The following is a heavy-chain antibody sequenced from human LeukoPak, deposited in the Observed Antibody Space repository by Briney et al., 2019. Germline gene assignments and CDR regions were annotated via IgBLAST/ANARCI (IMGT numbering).Heavy chain of an antibody. Sequence: PGGSLRLSCAASGFTFSSYAMSWVRQAPGKGLEWVSAISGSGGSTYYADSVKGRFTVSRDNSKNTLYLQMNSLRAEDTAVYYCAKDSGYDLIGWFDPWGQGTLVTVSS. CDR3: AKDSGYDLIGWFDP. CDR2: ISGSGGST. CDR1: GFTFSSYA. J-gene: IGHJ5*02. D-gene: IGHD5-12*01. V-gene: IGHV3-23*01.